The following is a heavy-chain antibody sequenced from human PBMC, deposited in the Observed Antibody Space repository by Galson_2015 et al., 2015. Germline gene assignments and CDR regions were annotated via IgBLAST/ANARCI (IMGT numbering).Heavy chain of an antibody. CDR3: ARELGGTYYFDY. J-gene: IGHJ4*02. V-gene: IGHV1-46*04. Sequence: SVKVSCKASGDTFTNYLIQWVRQAPGQGLEWVGAINPSGAATFYAQKLQGRVTMTRDTPTSTAYVELSSLGSEDTAVYYCARELGGTYYFDYWGLGTLVTVSS. CDR2: INPSGAAT. D-gene: IGHD3-10*01. CDR1: GDTFTNYL.